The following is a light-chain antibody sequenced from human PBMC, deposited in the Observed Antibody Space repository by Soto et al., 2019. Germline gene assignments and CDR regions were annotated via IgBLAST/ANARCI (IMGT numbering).Light chain of an antibody. V-gene: IGKV1-6*01. Sequence: AIQMTQSPSSLSASVGDRVTITCRASQGIRNDLDWFQQKPGKAPKLLIYAASNLQSGVPARFSGSGSGTDFTLTISSLQPEDFATYYCLHRWNWAYGFGQGTKLEI. CDR2: AAS. CDR1: QGIRND. J-gene: IGKJ2*03. CDR3: LHRWNWAYG.